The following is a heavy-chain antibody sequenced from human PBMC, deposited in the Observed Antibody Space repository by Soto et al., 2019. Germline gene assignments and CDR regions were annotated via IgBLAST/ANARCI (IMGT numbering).Heavy chain of an antibody. Sequence: GASVKFSCKASGYTFTGYYMHWVRQAPGQGLEWMGWINPNSGGTNYAQKFQGWVTMTRDTSISTAYMELSRLRSDDTAVYYCARDGLEIGPYYDSSVAAFDIWGQGTMVTVSS. CDR3: ARDGLEIGPYYDSSVAAFDI. CDR2: INPNSGGT. CDR1: GYTFTGYY. V-gene: IGHV1-2*04. D-gene: IGHD3-22*01. J-gene: IGHJ3*02.